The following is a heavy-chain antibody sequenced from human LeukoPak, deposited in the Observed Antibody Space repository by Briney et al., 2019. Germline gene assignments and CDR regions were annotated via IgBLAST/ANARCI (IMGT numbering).Heavy chain of an antibody. J-gene: IGHJ4*02. CDR3: ATEQVGYYFDY. V-gene: IGHV1-69*05. CDR1: GGTFNSYA. CDR2: IIPIFGTA. D-gene: IGHD1/OR15-1a*01. Sequence: GSSVKIFCKASGGTFNSYAISLVRQAPGQGLEWMGGIIPIFGTANYAQKFQGRVTITTDESTSTAYMELSSLRSEDTAVYYCATEQVGYYFDYWGQGTLVTVSS.